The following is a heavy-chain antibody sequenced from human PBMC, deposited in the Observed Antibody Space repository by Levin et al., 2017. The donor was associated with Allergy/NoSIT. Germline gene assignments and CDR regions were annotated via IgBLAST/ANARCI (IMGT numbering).Heavy chain of an antibody. V-gene: IGHV4-39*07. J-gene: IGHJ4*02. CDR3: ARSYSSSWYQCGYFDF. D-gene: IGHD6-19*01. Sequence: KTGGSLRLSCSVSGGSISDTYYWGWIRQPPGKGLEWIGNIYYSGSTYYNPSLQSRVTMSVDTSKNQFSLRLNSVTAADTAVYYCARSYSSSWYQCGYFDFWGQGSLVTVSS. CDR1: GGSISDTYY. CDR2: IYYSGST.